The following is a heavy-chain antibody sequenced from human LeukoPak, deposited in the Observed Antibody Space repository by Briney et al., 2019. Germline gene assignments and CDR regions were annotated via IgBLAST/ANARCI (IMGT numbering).Heavy chain of an antibody. V-gene: IGHV1-69*13. CDR3: ARGIRTTLAPDFDY. CDR2: IIPIFGTA. CDR1: GGTFSSYA. J-gene: IGHJ4*02. D-gene: IGHD4-23*01. Sequence: SVKVSCKASGGTFSSYAISWVRQAPGQGLEWMGGIIPIFGTANYAQKFQGRVTITADESTSTAYMELSSLRSDDTAVYYCARGIRTTLAPDFDYWGQGTLVTVSS.